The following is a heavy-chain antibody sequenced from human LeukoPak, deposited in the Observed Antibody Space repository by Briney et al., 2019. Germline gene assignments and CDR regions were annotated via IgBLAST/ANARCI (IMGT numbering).Heavy chain of an antibody. CDR1: GFTFSSYA. D-gene: IGHD1-26*01. J-gene: IGHJ4*02. CDR3: AKLSGSFPFDY. Sequence: GGSLRLPCVASGFTFSSYAMSWVRQAPGKGLEWVSAISGSVGSTFYADSVKGRFTISRDNSKNTLYLQMNSLRAEDTAVYYCAKLSGSFPFDYWGQGTLVTVSS. V-gene: IGHV3-23*01. CDR2: ISGSVGST.